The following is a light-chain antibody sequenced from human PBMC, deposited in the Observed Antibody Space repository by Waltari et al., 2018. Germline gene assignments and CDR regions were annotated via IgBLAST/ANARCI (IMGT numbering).Light chain of an antibody. Sequence: DIDMTQSPDSLAVSLGERATINCKSSQSVLYSPENKNYVGWLQQKPGQPPKLLIYWASMRESGVPDRFSGSGSGTDFTLTISNLQAEDVAVYYCQQYYSVPRTFGQGTKVEIK. CDR1: QSVLYSPENKNY. CDR3: QQYYSVPRT. V-gene: IGKV4-1*01. J-gene: IGKJ1*01. CDR2: WAS.